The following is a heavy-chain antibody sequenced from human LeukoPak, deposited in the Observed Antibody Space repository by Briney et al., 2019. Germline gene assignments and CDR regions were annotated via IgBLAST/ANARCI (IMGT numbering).Heavy chain of an antibody. CDR1: GYTFTGYY. J-gene: IGHJ4*02. V-gene: IGHV1-2*02. Sequence: ASVKVSCKASGYTFTGYYMHWVRQAPGRGLEWMGWINPNSGGTNYAQKFQGRVTMTRDTSISTAYMELSRLRSDDTAVYYCARVPSPTAMGFFFDYWGQGTLVTVSS. D-gene: IGHD5-18*01. CDR3: ARVPSPTAMGFFFDY. CDR2: INPNSGGT.